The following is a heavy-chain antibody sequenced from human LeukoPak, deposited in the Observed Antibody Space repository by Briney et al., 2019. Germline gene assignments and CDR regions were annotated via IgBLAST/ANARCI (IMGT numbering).Heavy chain of an antibody. CDR3: AKDVVIGASYDYGDYIPLPH. CDR1: GFIFSTNY. J-gene: IGHJ1*01. V-gene: IGHV3-66*02. Sequence: GGSLRLSCAASGFIFSTNYMTWVRQAPGRGLQWVAILFSDRRTFYADTVKGRFTVSRDNSKNTLYLQMNSLRPEDTALYYCAKDVVIGASYDYGDYIPLPHWGQGTLVTVSS. D-gene: IGHD4-17*01. CDR2: LFSDRRT.